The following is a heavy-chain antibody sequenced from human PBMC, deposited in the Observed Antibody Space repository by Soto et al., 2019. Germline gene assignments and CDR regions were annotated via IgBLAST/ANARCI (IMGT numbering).Heavy chain of an antibody. CDR2: IIPIFGTA. CDR3: ASDRSTSATSYQLLLGAFDI. CDR1: GGTFSSYV. V-gene: IGHV1-69*13. J-gene: IGHJ3*02. Sequence: ASVKVSCKAPGGTFSSYVISWVRQAPGQGLEWMGGIIPIFGTANYAQKFQGRVTIIADESTSTIYMELSSLRSEDTAVYYCASDRSTSATSYQLLLGAFDIWGQGTMVTVSS. D-gene: IGHD2-2*01.